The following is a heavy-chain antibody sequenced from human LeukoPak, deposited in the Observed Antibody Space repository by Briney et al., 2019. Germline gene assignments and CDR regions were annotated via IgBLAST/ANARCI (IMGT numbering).Heavy chain of an antibody. J-gene: IGHJ5*02. Sequence: GGSLRLSCVASGFTFSFYTMNWVRQAPGQGLEWVSSISSYSHYLYYADSVKGRFAISRDNAKNSVYLEMNSLRAEDTAVYFCARDLRPDVPTAPTPDSWGQGTLVTVSS. CDR3: ARDLRPDVPTAPTPDS. V-gene: IGHV3-21*06. CDR1: GFTFSFYT. D-gene: IGHD2-21*02. CDR2: ISSYSHYL.